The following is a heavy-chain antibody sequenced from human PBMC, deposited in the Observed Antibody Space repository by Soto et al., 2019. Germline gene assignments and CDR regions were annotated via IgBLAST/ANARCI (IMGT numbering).Heavy chain of an antibody. V-gene: IGHV4-30-4*01. Sequence: PSLPLSNTCTVCSDCITSGAYYCYWNRQPPGKGLEWIGYIYYSGSTYYNPSLKSRVTISVDPSKNQFSLKLSSVTAADTAVYYCARHHFYCTGGSCYLQAYHYYGLDVWGQGTTVTVSS. CDR1: SDCITSGAYY. D-gene: IGHD2-15*01. J-gene: IGHJ6*02. CDR2: IYYSGST. CDR3: ARHHFYCTGGSCYLQAYHYYGLDV.